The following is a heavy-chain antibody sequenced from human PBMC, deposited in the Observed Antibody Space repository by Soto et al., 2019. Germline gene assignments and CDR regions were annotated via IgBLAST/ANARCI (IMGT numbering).Heavy chain of an antibody. J-gene: IGHJ4*02. CDR2: IDPKRGDTNSGGT. CDR1: RYPFTDYY. CDR3: ARAENNGDMVD. V-gene: IGHV1-2*02. D-gene: IGHD4-17*01. Sequence: QVQLVQSGAEVKKPGASVKVSCKASRYPFTDYYIHWVRQAPGQGLEWMGWIDPKRGDTNSGGTNYAEKFQGRVNMTRDTSISTAYMVLSRLTSDDTAVYYCARAENNGDMVDWGQGTLVTVSS.